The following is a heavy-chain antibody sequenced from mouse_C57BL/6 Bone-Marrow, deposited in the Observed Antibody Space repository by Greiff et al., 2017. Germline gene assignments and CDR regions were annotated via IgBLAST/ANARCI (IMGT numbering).Heavy chain of an antibody. CDR1: GFTFTDYY. J-gene: IGHJ4*01. CDR3: AREGYSNYDAMDY. Sequence: LVESGPSVKISCKASGFTFTDYYMHWVKQSHGKSLEWIGLVYPYNGGTSYNQKFKGKATLTVDTSSSTAYMELNSLTSEDSAVYYCAREGYSNYDAMDYWGQGTSVTVSS. V-gene: IGHV1-36*01. D-gene: IGHD2-5*01. CDR2: VYPYNGGT.